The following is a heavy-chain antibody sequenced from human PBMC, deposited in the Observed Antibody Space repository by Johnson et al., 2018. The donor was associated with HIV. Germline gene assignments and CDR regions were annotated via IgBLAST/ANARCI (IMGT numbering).Heavy chain of an antibody. D-gene: IGHD5-18*01. CDR2: IRYDGSNK. J-gene: IGHJ3*02. CDR1: GFTVSDNY. Sequence: QVQLVESGGGLIQPGGSLRLSCVGSGFTVSDNYMSWVRQAPGQGLVWVAFIRYDGSNKYYADSVKGRFTISRDNPKNTLYLQMNSLRAEDTAVYYCAKEQPARAFDIWGQGTMVTVSS. CDR3: AKEQPARAFDI. V-gene: IGHV3-30*02.